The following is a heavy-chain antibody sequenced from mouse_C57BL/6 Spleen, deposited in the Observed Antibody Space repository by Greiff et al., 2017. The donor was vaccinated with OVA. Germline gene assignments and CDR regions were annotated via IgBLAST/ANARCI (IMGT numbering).Heavy chain of an antibody. V-gene: IGHV1-64*01. J-gene: IGHJ2*01. Sequence: QVQLQQPGAELVKPGASVKLSCKASGYTFTSYWMHWVKQRPGQGLEWIGMIHPNSGSTNYNEKFKSKATLTVDKSSSTAYMQLSSLTSEDSAVYYCARSSYSNSYFDYWGQGTTLTVSS. CDR2: IHPNSGST. D-gene: IGHD2-5*01. CDR1: GYTFTSYW. CDR3: ARSSYSNSYFDY.